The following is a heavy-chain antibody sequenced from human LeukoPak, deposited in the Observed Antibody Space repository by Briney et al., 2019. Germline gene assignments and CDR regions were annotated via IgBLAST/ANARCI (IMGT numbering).Heavy chain of an antibody. Sequence: GGSLRLSCAASGFTVSRNYMSWVRQAPGKGLDWVSVIYSGGLTYDADSVKGRFTISRDNSKNTLYLQMNTLRAEDTAVYYCARAHSSGWYVDAFDIWGQGTMVTVSS. CDR3: ARAHSSGWYVDAFDI. D-gene: IGHD6-19*01. CDR2: IYSGGLT. V-gene: IGHV3-66*01. J-gene: IGHJ3*02. CDR1: GFTVSRNY.